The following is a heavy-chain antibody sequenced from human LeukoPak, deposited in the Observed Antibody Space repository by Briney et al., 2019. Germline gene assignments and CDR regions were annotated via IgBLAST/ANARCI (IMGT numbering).Heavy chain of an antibody. D-gene: IGHD5-18*01. Sequence: SETLSLTCAVYGGSFSGYYWSWIRQPPGKGLEWIGEINHSGSTNYNPSLKSRVTIPVDTSKNQFSLKLSSVTAADTAVYYCARGLRDTAMVFFDYWGQGTLVTVSS. CDR3: ARGLRDTAMVFFDY. V-gene: IGHV4-34*01. J-gene: IGHJ4*02. CDR2: INHSGST. CDR1: GGSFSGYY.